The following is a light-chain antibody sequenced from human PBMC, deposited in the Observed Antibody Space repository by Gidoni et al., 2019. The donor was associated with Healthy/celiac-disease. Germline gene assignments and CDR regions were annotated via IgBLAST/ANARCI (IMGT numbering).Light chain of an antibody. V-gene: IGLV2-14*01. CDR2: EVG. J-gene: IGLJ1*01. CDR3: SSSTSSSTYV. Sequence: QSALTQPASVSGSPGQSITSSCTGTSSDVGGYNYVSWYQQHPGKAPKLLIFEVGNRPSGVSNRFSGSKSANTASLTISGLQAEDEADYYCSSSTSSSTYVFGTGTEVIVL. CDR1: SSDVGGYNY.